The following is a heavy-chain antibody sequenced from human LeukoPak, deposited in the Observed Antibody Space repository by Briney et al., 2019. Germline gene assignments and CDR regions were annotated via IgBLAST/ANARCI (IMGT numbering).Heavy chain of an antibody. CDR3: ARDRGRSSGWFDY. D-gene: IGHD6-19*01. CDR2: IYSGGST. V-gene: IGHV3-53*04. CDR1: GFTVSSNY. Sequence: GGSLRLSCAASGFTVSSNYMSWVRQAPGKGLEWVSVIYSGGSTYYADSVKGRFTISRHNSKNTLYLQMNSLRAQDTAVYYCARDRGRSSGWFDYWGQGTLVTVSS. J-gene: IGHJ4*02.